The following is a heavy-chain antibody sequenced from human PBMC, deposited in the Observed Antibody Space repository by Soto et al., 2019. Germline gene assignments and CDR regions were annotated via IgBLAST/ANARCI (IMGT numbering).Heavy chain of an antibody. CDR1: GYTFTGYY. CDR3: ARDFVVVVAATPDYYYGMDV. V-gene: IGHV1-2*02. CDR2: INPNSGGT. D-gene: IGHD2-15*01. J-gene: IGHJ6*02. Sequence: GASVKVSYKASGYTFTGYYMHWVRQAPGQGLEWMGWINPNSGGTNYAQKFQGRVTMTRDTSISTAYMELSRLRSDDTAVCYCARDFVVVVAATPDYYYGMDVWGQGTTVTVSS.